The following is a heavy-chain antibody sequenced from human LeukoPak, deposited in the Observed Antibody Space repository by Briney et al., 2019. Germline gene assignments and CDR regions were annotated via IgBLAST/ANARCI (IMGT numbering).Heavy chain of an antibody. CDR3: AKGISNWANLDY. V-gene: IGHV3-30-3*01. CDR1: GFTFSSYA. Sequence: GGSLRLSCAASGFTFSSYAMHWVRQAPGKGLEWVAVISYDGSNKYYADSVKGRFTISRDNSQNTLYLQMTSLRADDTAVYYCAKGISNWANLDYWGQETPVTVSS. CDR2: ISYDGSNK. J-gene: IGHJ4*02. D-gene: IGHD7-27*01.